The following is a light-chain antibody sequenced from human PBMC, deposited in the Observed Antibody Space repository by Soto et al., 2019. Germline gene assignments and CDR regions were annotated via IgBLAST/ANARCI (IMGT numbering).Light chain of an antibody. V-gene: IGKV3D-15*02. J-gene: IGKJ5*01. CDR3: QQYGTSPVT. CDR1: QSVTNN. CDR2: GAS. Sequence: EIVMTQSPDTLSVSPGERATLSCRGSQSVTNNLAWYQQKPGQAPRIIIYGASTRNIAIPALFSGSGSGTEFTLTISSLEPEDFAVYYCQQYGTSPVTFGQGTRLEIK.